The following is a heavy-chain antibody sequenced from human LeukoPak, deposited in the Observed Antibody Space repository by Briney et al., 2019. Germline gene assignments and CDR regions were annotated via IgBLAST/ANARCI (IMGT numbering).Heavy chain of an antibody. CDR3: AATIAAADPYYYGMDV. J-gene: IGHJ6*02. CDR2: IYSGGST. Sequence: GGSLRLSCAASGFTVSSNYMSWVRQAPGKGLEWVSVIYSGGSTYYADSVKGRFTISRDNSKNTLYLQMNSLRAEDTAVYYCAATIAAADPYYYGMDVWGQGTTVTVSS. V-gene: IGHV3-53*01. CDR1: GFTVSSNY. D-gene: IGHD6-13*01.